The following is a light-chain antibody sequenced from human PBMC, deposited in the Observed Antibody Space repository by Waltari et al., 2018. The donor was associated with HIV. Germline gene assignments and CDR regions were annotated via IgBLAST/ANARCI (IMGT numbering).Light chain of an antibody. CDR3: SSYISSATPE. CDR1: SSDIGNYY. V-gene: IGLV2-14*01. Sequence: QSALTQPASVSGSPGQSISISCTGTSSDIGNYYVSWYQHHPGKAPKVIIYEVSNRPSGVANRFSGSKAGNTASLTIYGLLPEDEAYYFCSSYISSATPEFGGGTRLTVL. CDR2: EVS. J-gene: IGLJ3*02.